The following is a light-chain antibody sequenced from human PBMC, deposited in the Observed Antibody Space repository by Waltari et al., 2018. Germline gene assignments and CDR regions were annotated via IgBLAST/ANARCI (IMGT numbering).Light chain of an antibody. CDR2: GAS. J-gene: IGKJ2*01. CDR1: QSLTKRY. Sequence: VLTQSPGTLSLSPGERATLSCRASQSLTKRYLAWYQQKPGQAPRLLIYGASSRAAGIPERFSGSGSGTDFTLTISRLEPEDFAVNYCQQYGSSILYTFGQGTKVEIK. V-gene: IGKV3-20*01. CDR3: QQYGSSILYT.